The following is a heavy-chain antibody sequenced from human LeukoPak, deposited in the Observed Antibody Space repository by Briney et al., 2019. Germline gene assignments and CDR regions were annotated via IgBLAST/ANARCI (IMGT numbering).Heavy chain of an antibody. V-gene: IGHV4-38-2*02. J-gene: IGHJ4*02. Sequence: SETLSLTCAVSGYSISSGYYWGWIRRPPGKGLEWIGSIYHSGSTYYNPSLKTRVTISVDTSNNQFPLKLSSVTAADTAVYYCARDGYSYGFSLDYWGQGTLVTVSS. CDR3: ARDGYSYGFSLDY. D-gene: IGHD5-18*01. CDR2: IYHSGST. CDR1: GYSISSGYY.